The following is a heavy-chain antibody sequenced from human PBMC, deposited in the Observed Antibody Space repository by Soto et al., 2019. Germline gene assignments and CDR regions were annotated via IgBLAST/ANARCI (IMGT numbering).Heavy chain of an antibody. CDR1: GFTFSNAW. CDR3: TTDLWGVSFYDFWSGYRSQNWFDS. V-gene: IGHV3-15*01. J-gene: IGHJ5*01. CDR2: IKSKTDGGTT. D-gene: IGHD3-3*01. Sequence: GGSLRLSCAASGFTFSNAWMSWVRQAPGKGLEWVGRIKSKTDGGTTDYAAPVKGRFTISRDDSKNTLYLQMNSLKTEDTAVYYCTTDLWGVSFYDFWSGYRSQNWFDSWGQGTLVTVAS.